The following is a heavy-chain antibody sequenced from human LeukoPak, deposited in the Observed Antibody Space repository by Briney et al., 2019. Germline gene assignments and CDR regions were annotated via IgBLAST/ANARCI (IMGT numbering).Heavy chain of an antibody. Sequence: GGSLRLSCAASGFTFSSYAMSWVRQAPGKGLECVSAISGSGHSTYYADSVKGRFTISRDNSKNTLYLQMNSLRAEDTAVYYCARVSGTIQIWPQPFGDGMGVWGQGTTVTVSS. V-gene: IGHV3-23*01. CDR2: ISGSGHST. D-gene: IGHD5-18*01. J-gene: IGHJ6*02. CDR3: ARVSGTIQIWPQPFGDGMGV. CDR1: GFTFSSYA.